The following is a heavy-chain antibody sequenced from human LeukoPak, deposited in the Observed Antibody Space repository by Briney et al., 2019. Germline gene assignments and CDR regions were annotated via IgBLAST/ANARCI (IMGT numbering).Heavy chain of an antibody. CDR3: ARGAYSSGWAYFDH. J-gene: IGHJ4*02. CDR1: GFTFSSYA. D-gene: IGHD6-19*01. V-gene: IGHV3-30-3*01. Sequence: PGGSLRLSCAASGFTFSSYAMHWVRQAPGKGLEWVAVISYDGSNKYYADSVKGRFTISRDNSKNTLYLHMDSLRAADTAVYYCARGAYSSGWAYFDHWGQGTLVTVSS. CDR2: ISYDGSNK.